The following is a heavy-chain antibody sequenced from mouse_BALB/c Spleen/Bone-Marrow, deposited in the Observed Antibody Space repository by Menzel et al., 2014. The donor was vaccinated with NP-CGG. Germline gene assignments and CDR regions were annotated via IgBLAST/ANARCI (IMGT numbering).Heavy chain of an antibody. CDR3: TRENYGFAY. Sequence: LQESGAELVKPGASVKLSCKASGYTFTSYCMYWVKQRPGQGLEWIGEINPSNGGTNFNEKFKSKATLTADKPSSTAYMQLSSLTSEDSAVYYCTRENYGFAYWGQGTLVTVSA. V-gene: IGHV1S81*02. CDR2: INPSNGGT. D-gene: IGHD1-1*02. CDR1: GYTFTSYC. J-gene: IGHJ3*01.